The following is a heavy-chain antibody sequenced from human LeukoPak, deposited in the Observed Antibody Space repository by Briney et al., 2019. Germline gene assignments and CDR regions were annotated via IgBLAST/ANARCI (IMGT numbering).Heavy chain of an antibody. Sequence: GGSLRLSCTASGFTFSTCGMHWVRQAPGKGLEWVAVIWYDGSTQHYADSVKGRFTISRGNSKNTLYLQMNSLRAEDTAIYYCAKRFGDGNGRYYFDYWGQGTLVTVSS. V-gene: IGHV3-33*03. CDR2: IWYDGSTQ. CDR3: AKRFGDGNGRYYFDY. D-gene: IGHD3-10*01. J-gene: IGHJ4*02. CDR1: GFTFSTCG.